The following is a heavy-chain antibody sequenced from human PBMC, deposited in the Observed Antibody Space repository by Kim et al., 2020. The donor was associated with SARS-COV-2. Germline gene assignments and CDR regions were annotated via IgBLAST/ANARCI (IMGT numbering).Heavy chain of an antibody. CDR2: ISYSGST. CDR3: AGGVVRRRLVVSVHYVMDC. J-gene: IGHJ6*02. V-gene: IGHV4-31*03. Sequence: SETLSLTCTVSGGSISSGGYYWSWIRQHPGKGLEWIGYISYSGSTYYNPSLKSRVTISVDTSKNQFSPKLSSVTAADTAVYYCAGGVVRRRLVVSVHYVMDCLGLGTTVTVSS. D-gene: IGHD6-19*01. CDR1: GGSISSGGYY.